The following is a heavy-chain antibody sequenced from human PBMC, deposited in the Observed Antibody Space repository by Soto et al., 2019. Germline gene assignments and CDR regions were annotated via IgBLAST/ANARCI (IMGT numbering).Heavy chain of an antibody. CDR2: INDRGSI. CDR3: ARESHDILTGPPWVWYFDL. J-gene: IGHJ2*01. CDR1: GGSFSGYY. V-gene: IGHV4-34*01. D-gene: IGHD3-9*01. Sequence: QVQLQQWGAGPLRPLETLSLTCGVSGGSFSGYYWAWIRQSPGKGLERIGEINDRGSIHYNPSLKSQVSISVDTSKNHYSLNLRSVTAADTAVYYCARESHDILTGPPWVWYFDLWGRGTLVTVSS.